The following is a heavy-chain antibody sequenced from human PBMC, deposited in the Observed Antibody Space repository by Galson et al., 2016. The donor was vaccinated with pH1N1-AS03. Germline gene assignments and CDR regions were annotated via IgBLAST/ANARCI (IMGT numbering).Heavy chain of an antibody. CDR2: INTQTGRP. V-gene: IGHV7-4-1*02. J-gene: IGHJ4*02. Sequence: QSGAEVKKPGESLKISCKASGYTFNSWGINWVRQAPGQGLEWMGWINTQTGRPTYAPGFIGRFVFSMDPSVSTAYVQINSLKADDTGVYYCLRDASSRFDYWGQGTLVTVSS. CDR1: GYTFNSWG. CDR3: LRDASSRFDY. D-gene: IGHD6-19*01.